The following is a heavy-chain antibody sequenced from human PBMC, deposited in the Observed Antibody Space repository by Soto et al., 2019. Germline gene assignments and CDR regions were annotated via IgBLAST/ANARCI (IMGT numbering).Heavy chain of an antibody. V-gene: IGHV3-23*01. J-gene: IGHJ6*02. CDR3: TTDTEYSSSGVYYYYGMDV. D-gene: IGHD6-6*01. Sequence: PGGSLRLSCAAAGFTFSNYAMSWIIQAPGKGLEWVSDISSSGGTTYYAEPVKGRFTISRDNSKNTLYLQMNSLKTEDTAVYYCTTDTEYSSSGVYYYYGMDVWGQGTTVTVSS. CDR1: GFTFSNYA. CDR2: ISSSGGTT.